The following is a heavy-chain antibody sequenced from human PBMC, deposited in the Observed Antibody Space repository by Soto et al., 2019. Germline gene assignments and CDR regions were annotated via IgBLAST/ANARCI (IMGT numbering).Heavy chain of an antibody. D-gene: IGHD6-19*01. CDR1: GYTFTSYA. CDR2: INADSGNT. V-gene: IGHV1-3*01. Sequence: ASVKVSCKASGYTFTSYAMHWVRQAPGQRLEWMGWINADSGNTKYSQQFQGRVTITRDTSASTAYMELSSLRSEDTAVYYCARGNGYSSGWSYNYYYGIDVWGQGXTVTVYS. J-gene: IGHJ6*02. CDR3: ARGNGYSSGWSYNYYYGIDV.